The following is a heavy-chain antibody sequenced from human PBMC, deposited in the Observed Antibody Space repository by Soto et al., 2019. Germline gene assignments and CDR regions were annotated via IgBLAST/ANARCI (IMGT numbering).Heavy chain of an antibody. V-gene: IGHV3-21*01. D-gene: IGHD5-12*01. CDR3: ARSYFDAGGYRYGMDV. J-gene: IGHJ6*02. Sequence: GGSLRLSCAASGFPLGNFSMNWVRQAPGRGLEWVSVISTCSSYIYYADSVRGRFTISRDNTDNSLYLQMNNLRAEDTGIYYCARSYFDAGGYRYGMDVWGVGT. CDR1: GFPLGNFS. CDR2: ISTCSSYI.